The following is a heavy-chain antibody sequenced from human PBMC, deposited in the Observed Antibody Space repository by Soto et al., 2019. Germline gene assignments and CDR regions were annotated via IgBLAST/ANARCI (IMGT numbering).Heavy chain of an antibody. V-gene: IGHV3-33*01. CDR3: ARADVDIVATTAVYFDY. D-gene: IGHD5-12*01. CDR1: GFTFSSYG. Sequence: GGSLRLSCAASGFTFSSYGMHWVRQAPGKGLEWVAVIWYDGSNKYYADSVKGRFTISRDNSKNTLYLQMNSLRAEDTAVYYCARADVDIVATTAVYFDYWGQGTLVTVSS. J-gene: IGHJ4*02. CDR2: IWYDGSNK.